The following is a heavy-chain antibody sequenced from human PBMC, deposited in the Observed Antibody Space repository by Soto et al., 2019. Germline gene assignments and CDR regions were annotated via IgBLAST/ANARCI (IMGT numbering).Heavy chain of an antibody. D-gene: IGHD3-10*01. V-gene: IGHV4-59*01. CDR1: GGSISSYY. CDR3: GRPRGRGGAGYYYYGMDV. J-gene: IGHJ6*02. CDR2: IHYSGST. Sequence: QVQLQESGPGLVKPSETLSLTCTVSGGSISSYYWSCIRQPPGKGLEWIGYIHYSGSTNYNPSLKSRVPLSLNATKTHFPLNLSCETVADTAVYYWGRPRGRGGAGYYYYGMDVWGQGTTVIVSS.